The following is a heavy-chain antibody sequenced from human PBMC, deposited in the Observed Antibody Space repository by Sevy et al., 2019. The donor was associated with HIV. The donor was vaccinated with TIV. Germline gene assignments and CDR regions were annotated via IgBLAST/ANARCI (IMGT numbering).Heavy chain of an antibody. CDR3: ARGWGSSSSAYYYYYGMDV. D-gene: IGHD6-6*01. V-gene: IGHV3-11*01. CDR1: GFTFSDYY. J-gene: IGHJ6*02. CDR2: ISSSGSTI. Sequence: GGSLRLSCAASGFTFSDYYMSWIRQAPGKGLEWVSYISSSGSTIYYADSVKGRFTISRDNAKNSRYMQMNSLRAEDPAVYYCARGWGSSSSAYYYYYGMDVWGQGTTVTVSS.